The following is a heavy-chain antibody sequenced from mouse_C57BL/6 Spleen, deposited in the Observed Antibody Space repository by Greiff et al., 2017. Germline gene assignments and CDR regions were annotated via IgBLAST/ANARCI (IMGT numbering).Heavy chain of an antibody. V-gene: IGHV1-64*01. CDR1: GYTFTSYW. J-gene: IGHJ2*01. CDR3: ARSHYYGSSLGY. D-gene: IGHD1-1*01. CDR2: IHPNSGST. Sequence: QVQLQQPGAELVKPGASVKLSCKASGYTFTSYWMHWVKQRPGQGLEWIGMIHPNSGSTNYNEKIKSKVTLTVDKASSTAYMQLSSLTSEDSAVYYCARSHYYGSSLGYWGQGTTLTVSS.